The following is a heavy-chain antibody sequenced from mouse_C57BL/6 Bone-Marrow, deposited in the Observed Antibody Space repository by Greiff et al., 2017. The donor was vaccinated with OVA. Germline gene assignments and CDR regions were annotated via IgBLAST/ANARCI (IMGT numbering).Heavy chain of an antibody. CDR3: ARSAAAWFAY. CDR2: IDPNSGGT. V-gene: IGHV1-72*01. Sequence: VKLMESGAELVKPGASVKLSCKASGYTFTSYWMHWVKQRPGRGLEWIGRIDPNSGGTKYNEKFKSKATLTVDKPSSTAYMQISSLTSEDSAVYYCARSAAAWFAYWGQGTLVTVSA. J-gene: IGHJ3*01. CDR1: GYTFTSYW.